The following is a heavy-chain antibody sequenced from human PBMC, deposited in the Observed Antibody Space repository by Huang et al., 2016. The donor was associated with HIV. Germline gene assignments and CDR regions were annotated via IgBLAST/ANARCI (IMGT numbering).Heavy chain of an antibody. J-gene: IGHJ4*02. D-gene: IGHD5-12*01. CDR3: AKDRGDGYSGYDYDY. CDR1: GFTFSNYA. CDR2: ISGSSGTI. V-gene: IGHV3-23*01. Sequence: EVQLWESGGTLVQPGGSLRLSCGVSGFTFSNYAMSWVRQAPGKGLEWGSFISGSSGTIYYADSVKVRFTISRDNVKKTVYLQMNSLRVEDAAVYYCAKDRGDGYSGYDYDYWGQGTLVTVSS.